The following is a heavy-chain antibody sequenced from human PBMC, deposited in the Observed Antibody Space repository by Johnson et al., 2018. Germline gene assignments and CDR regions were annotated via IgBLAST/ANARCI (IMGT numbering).Heavy chain of an antibody. J-gene: IGHJ6*03. Sequence: VQLVESGGGLVQXGGSRRLSCAASGFTFSSYYINWVRQAQGKGLDLVSYISSGSGTIYSADSVKGRFTISRDNAKNLLYLQMNSLRDEDTAVYYCAKRPIRIVGAHMDVWGKGTTVTVSS. V-gene: IGHV3-48*02. CDR1: GFTFSSYY. CDR2: ISSGSGTI. D-gene: IGHD1-26*01. CDR3: AKRPIRIVGAHMDV.